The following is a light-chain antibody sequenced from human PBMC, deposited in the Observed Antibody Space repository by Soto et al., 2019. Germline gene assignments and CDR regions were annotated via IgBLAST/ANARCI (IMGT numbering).Light chain of an antibody. Sequence: PGERVTLSCRASQSVSSSYLTWFQQEPGQAPRLLIYGASTRATGIPARFNGSGSGTDFTLTINSLEPEDFAVYYCQQRSNWPSITFGQGTRLEIK. CDR1: QSVSSSY. V-gene: IGKV3D-20*02. J-gene: IGKJ5*01. CDR2: GAS. CDR3: QQRSNWPSIT.